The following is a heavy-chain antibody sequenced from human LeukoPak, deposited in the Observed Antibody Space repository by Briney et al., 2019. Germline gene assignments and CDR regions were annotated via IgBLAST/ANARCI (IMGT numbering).Heavy chain of an antibody. CDR2: ISYDGSNK. V-gene: IGHV3-30-3*01. D-gene: IGHD4-17*01. Sequence: PGGSLRLSCAASGFTFSSYAMSWVRQAPGKGLEWVAVISYDGSNKYYADFVKGRFTISRDNSKNTLYLQMNSLRAEDTAVYYCARGHDYGEYYFDYWGQGTLVTVSS. CDR3: ARGHDYGEYYFDY. CDR1: GFTFSSYA. J-gene: IGHJ4*02.